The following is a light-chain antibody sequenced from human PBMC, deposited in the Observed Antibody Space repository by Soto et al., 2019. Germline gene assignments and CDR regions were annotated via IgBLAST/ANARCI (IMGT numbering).Light chain of an antibody. CDR3: QRYGVSPLYS. V-gene: IGKV3-20*01. CDR1: QTVSSYF. J-gene: IGKJ2*01. Sequence: EIVLTQSPGTLSLSPGERATLSCRASQTVSSYFLAWYQQKPGQAPRLLIYGTSNRATGIPDRFSGSEYGTDFTRTISRLQPEDFAVYYCQRYGVSPLYSFGQGTKLEI. CDR2: GTS.